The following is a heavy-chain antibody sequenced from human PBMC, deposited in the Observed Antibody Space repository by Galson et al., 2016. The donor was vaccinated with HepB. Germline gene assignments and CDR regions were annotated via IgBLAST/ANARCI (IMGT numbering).Heavy chain of an antibody. CDR3: ARTRTLWLASGSWFDY. CDR2: INPNSGGT. J-gene: IGHJ4*02. CDR1: GDSFTDYY. D-gene: IGHD3-10*01. Sequence: SVKVSCKASGDSFTDYYMHWVRQAPGQGLEWMGWINPNSGGTNYARKLQGRVTMTRDTSISTAYMELNGLRSDDTAVYYCARTRTLWLASGSWFDYWAREPWSPSP. V-gene: IGHV1-2*02.